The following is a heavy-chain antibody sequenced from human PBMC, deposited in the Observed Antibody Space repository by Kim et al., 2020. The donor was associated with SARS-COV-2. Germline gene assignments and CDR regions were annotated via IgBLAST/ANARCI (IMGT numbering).Heavy chain of an antibody. Sequence: GGSLRLSCAASGFTFSSYAMSWVRQAPGKGLEWVSAISGTGGSTYYADSVKGLFTISRDNSKNTLYLQMNSLRAEDTAVYYCAKDPSGSYRVLWYWGQGTLVTVSS. J-gene: IGHJ4*02. CDR1: GFTFSSYA. CDR3: AKDPSGSYRVLWY. CDR2: ISGTGGST. V-gene: IGHV3-23*01. D-gene: IGHD1-26*01.